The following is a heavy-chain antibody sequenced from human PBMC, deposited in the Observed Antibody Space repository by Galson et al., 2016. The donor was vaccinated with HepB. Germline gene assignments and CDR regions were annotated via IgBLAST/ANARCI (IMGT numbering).Heavy chain of an antibody. Sequence: ETLCLTCSISGGSLTTYYLNWIRQPPGKGLEWIGNVSDSGSTTYNPSLESRVTISIDTSKKQFSLKLTSVTAADTAVYYCARHKVSATEGGFDAWGQGTLVTVSS. CDR2: VSDSGST. V-gene: IGHV4-59*01. J-gene: IGHJ5*02. CDR1: GGSLTTYY. CDR3: ARHKVSATEGGFDA. D-gene: IGHD6-13*01.